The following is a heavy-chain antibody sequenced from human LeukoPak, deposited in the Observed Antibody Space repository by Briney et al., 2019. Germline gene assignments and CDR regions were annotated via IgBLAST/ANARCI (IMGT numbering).Heavy chain of an antibody. D-gene: IGHD2-2*01. CDR3: ARGPVTSMDV. CDR2: ISSSGSTI. CDR1: GFTFSSYE. V-gene: IGHV3-48*03. Sequence: GGSLRLSCAAPGFTFSSYEMNWVRQAPGKGLEWVSYISSSGSTIYYADSVKGRFTISRDNAKNSLYLQMNSLRAEDTAVYYCARGPVTSMDVWGKGTTVTVSS. J-gene: IGHJ6*03.